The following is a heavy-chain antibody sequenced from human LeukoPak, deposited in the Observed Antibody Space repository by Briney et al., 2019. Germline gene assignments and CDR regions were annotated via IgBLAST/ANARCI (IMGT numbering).Heavy chain of an antibody. D-gene: IGHD3-16*01. Sequence: PGGSLRLSCAASGFTFSRSWMHWVRQAPGKGLEWVASIKEDGSEKYYVDSVKGRFTISRDNAKNSLYLQMNSLRAEDTAVYYCARIMIYAFDIWGQGTMVTVSS. V-gene: IGHV3-7*03. CDR2: IKEDGSEK. CDR3: ARIMIYAFDI. CDR1: GFTFSRSW. J-gene: IGHJ3*02.